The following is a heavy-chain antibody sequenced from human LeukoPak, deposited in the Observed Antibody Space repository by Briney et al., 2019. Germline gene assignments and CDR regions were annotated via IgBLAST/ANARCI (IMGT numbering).Heavy chain of an antibody. V-gene: IGHV3-20*04. D-gene: IGHD3-22*01. CDR2: INWNGGST. Sequence: GGSLRLSRAASGFTFDDYGMSWVRQAPGKGLEWVSGINWNGGSTGYADSAKGRFTISRDNAKNSLYLQMNSLRAEDTALYYCARETRLQITMIVVVGRGAFDIWGQGTMVTVSS. J-gene: IGHJ3*02. CDR1: GFTFDDYG. CDR3: ARETRLQITMIVVVGRGAFDI.